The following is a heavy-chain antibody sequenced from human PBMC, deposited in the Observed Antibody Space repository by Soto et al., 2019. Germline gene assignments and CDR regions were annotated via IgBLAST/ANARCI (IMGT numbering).Heavy chain of an antibody. CDR2: FDHEDGET. V-gene: IGHV1-24*01. CDR1: GYTLTELS. J-gene: IGHJ5*02. D-gene: IGHD1-7*01. Sequence: ASVKVSCQVSGYTLTELSMHWVRQAPGKGLEWMGGFDHEDGETIYAQKFQGRVTMTEDTSTDTAYMELISLRSEDTAVYSCATRDQLELRWFDPWGQGTLVTVSS. CDR3: ATRDQLELRWFDP.